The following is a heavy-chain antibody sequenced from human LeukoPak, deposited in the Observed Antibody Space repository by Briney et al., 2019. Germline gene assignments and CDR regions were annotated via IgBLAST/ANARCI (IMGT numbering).Heavy chain of an antibody. CDR1: GFTFSTYG. Sequence: GGSLRLSCAPSGFTFSTYGMHWVRQAPGKGLEWVAFIRYDGGNKYYADSVKGRFTISRDNSKNTLFLQMNSLRAEDTAVYYCAKDYVTYSDSSGYPIDYWGQGTLDTVSS. CDR3: AKDYVTYSDSSGYPIDY. D-gene: IGHD3-22*01. CDR2: IRYDGGNK. J-gene: IGHJ4*02. V-gene: IGHV3-30*02.